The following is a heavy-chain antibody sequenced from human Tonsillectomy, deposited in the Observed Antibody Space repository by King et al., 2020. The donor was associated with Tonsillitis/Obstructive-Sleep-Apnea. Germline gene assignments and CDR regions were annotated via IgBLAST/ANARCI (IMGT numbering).Heavy chain of an antibody. CDR1: GFTFDDYG. V-gene: IGHV3-20*01. J-gene: IGHJ6*03. CDR3: ARGGYCSSTSCYDYMDV. D-gene: IGHD2-2*01. CDR2: SNWNGGST. Sequence: VQLVESGGGVVRPGGSLRLSCAASGFTFDDYGMSWVRQAPGKGLEWVSGSNWNGGSTGYADSVKGRFTISRDNAKNSLYLQMNSLRAEDTALYHCARGGYCSSTSCYDYMDVWGKGTTVTVSS.